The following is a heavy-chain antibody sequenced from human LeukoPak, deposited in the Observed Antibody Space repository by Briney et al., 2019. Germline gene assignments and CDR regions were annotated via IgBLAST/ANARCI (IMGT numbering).Heavy chain of an antibody. CDR2: IYYSGST. J-gene: IGHJ4*02. Sequence: PSETLSLTCTVSGGSISSYYWSWIRQPPGKGLEWIGYIYYSGSTDYNPSLKSRVTISVDTSKNQFSLKLSSVTAADTAVYYCARHIDYDSSRYYYWGQGTLVTVSS. V-gene: IGHV4-59*08. CDR3: ARHIDYDSSRYYY. D-gene: IGHD3-22*01. CDR1: GGSISSYY.